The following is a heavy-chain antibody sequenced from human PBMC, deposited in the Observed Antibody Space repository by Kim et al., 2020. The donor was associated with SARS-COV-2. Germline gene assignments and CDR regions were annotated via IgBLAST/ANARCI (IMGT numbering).Heavy chain of an antibody. V-gene: IGHV3-43*02. CDR1: GFTFADSV. CDR3: SKASGWLPRY. Sequence: GGSLRLFCAASGFTFADSVMHWVRQAPGKGLEWVALVSGDGGTTYYADSVKGRFTISRDNSKDSLYLQMNSLRTDDTAFYYGSKASGWLPRYWGQGTLVTVSS. J-gene: IGHJ4*02. D-gene: IGHD6-19*01. CDR2: VSGDGGTT.